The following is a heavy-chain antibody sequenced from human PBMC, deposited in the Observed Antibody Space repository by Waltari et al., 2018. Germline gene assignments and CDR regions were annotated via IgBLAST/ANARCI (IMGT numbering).Heavy chain of an antibody. CDR2: ISSSSSYI. J-gene: IGHJ4*02. CDR1: GFTFSSYS. V-gene: IGHV3-21*01. Sequence: EVQLVESGGGLVKPWGSLRLSCAASGFTFSSYSMNWVRKAPGKGLEWVSSISSSSSYIYYADSVKGRFTISRDNAKNSLYLQMNSLRAEDTAVYYCARGYCSGGSCGDYWGQGTLVTVSS. D-gene: IGHD2-15*01. CDR3: ARGYCSGGSCGDY.